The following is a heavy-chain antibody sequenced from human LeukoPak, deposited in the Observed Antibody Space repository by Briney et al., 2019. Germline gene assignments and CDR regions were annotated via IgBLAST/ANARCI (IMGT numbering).Heavy chain of an antibody. Sequence: SETLSLTCTVSGGSIRSYYWSRIRQPPGKGLEWIGYIYYSGSTNYNPSLKSRVTISVDTSKNQFSLKLSSVTAADTAVYYCARNHDYGDYWEYWGQGTLVTVSS. CDR1: GGSIRSYY. CDR3: ARNHDYGDYWEY. D-gene: IGHD4-17*01. CDR2: IYYSGST. V-gene: IGHV4-59*01. J-gene: IGHJ4*02.